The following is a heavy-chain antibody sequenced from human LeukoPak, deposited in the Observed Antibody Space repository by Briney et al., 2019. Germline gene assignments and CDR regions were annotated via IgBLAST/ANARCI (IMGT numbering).Heavy chain of an antibody. V-gene: IGHV4-39*01. CDR1: GGSVSSTTYY. CDR3: ARFVVYGSGKYYFDY. D-gene: IGHD3-10*01. J-gene: IGHJ4*02. Sequence: SETLSLTCTVSGGSVSSTTYYWSWIRQPPGKGLEWIASINYSGSTYYNPSLKSRVTISVDTSENQFSLKLSSVTAADTAVYYCARFVVYGSGKYYFDYWGQGTLVTVSS. CDR2: INYSGST.